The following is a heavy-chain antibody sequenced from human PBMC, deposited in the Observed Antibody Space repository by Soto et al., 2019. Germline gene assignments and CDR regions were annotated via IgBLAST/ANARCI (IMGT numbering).Heavy chain of an antibody. Sequence: QVRLQESGPGLVKPSGTLSLTCLVSGGSMSSPNWWTWVRQAPVKGLEWIAEIHHSGATNYSPSLKSRAVNSIDKSNNQFSLPLTSVTAADTAVYYCATGSPYYYGSGGMWDSWGRGALVTVSS. CDR1: GGSMSSPNW. CDR3: ATGSPYYYGSGGMWDS. CDR2: IHHSGAT. D-gene: IGHD3-10*01. V-gene: IGHV4-4*02. J-gene: IGHJ4*02.